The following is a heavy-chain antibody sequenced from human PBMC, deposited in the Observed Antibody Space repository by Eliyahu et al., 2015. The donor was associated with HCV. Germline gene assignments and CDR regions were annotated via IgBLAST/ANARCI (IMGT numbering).Heavy chain of an antibody. CDR3: ARHPYDFYSLVSDNVFGP. Sequence: QVQLQESGPGLVKPSETLSLTCTVSGGSISSYYWSWIRQSPGKGLEWIGHIYYRGSTQYSSSLKRRVTISVDTSKNQFSLKLTSVTAADTAVYYCARHPYDFYSLVSDNVFGPWGQGTLVIVSS. CDR1: GGSISSYY. D-gene: IGHD3-3*01. V-gene: IGHV4-59*08. CDR2: IYYRGST. J-gene: IGHJ5*02.